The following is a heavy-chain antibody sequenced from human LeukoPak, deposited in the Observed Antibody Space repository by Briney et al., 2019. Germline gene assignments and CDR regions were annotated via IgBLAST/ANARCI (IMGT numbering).Heavy chain of an antibody. V-gene: IGHV4-59*01. Sequence: SETLSLTCTVSGGSISSYYWSWIRQPPGKGLEWIGDIYYSGSTNYNPSLKSRFTISVDTSKNQFSLKLSSVTAADTAVFYCAREGGYGELTWGQGTLVTVSS. CDR3: AREGGYGELT. D-gene: IGHD4-17*01. J-gene: IGHJ5*02. CDR1: GGSISSYY. CDR2: IYYSGST.